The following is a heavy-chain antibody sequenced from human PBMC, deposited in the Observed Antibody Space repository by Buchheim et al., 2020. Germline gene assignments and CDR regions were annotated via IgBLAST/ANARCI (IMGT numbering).Heavy chain of an antibody. D-gene: IGHD6-19*01. CDR3: ARASFVAVAGTRDHDAFDI. CDR2: ISYDGSNK. J-gene: IGHJ3*02. V-gene: IGHV3-30-3*01. Sequence: QVQLVESGGGVVQPGRSLRLSCAASGFTFSSYAMHWVRQAPGKGLEWVAVISYDGSNKYYADSVKGRFTISRENSKNTLYLQMNSLRAEDTAVYYCARASFVAVAGTRDHDAFDIWGQGT. CDR1: GFTFSSYA.